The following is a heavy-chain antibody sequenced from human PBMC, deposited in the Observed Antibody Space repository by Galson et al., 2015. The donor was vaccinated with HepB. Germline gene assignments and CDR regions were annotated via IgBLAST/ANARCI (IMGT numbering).Heavy chain of an antibody. V-gene: IGHV1-18*01. Sequence: SVKVSCKASGYTFSTYGISWVRQAPGQGLEWMGWISTYNVNTNFAQRLQDRVTMTTDTATSTAYMELRSLGSDDTAVYYCARARYSTSPPDYWGQGTLVTVSS. CDR2: ISTYNVNT. CDR1: GYTFSTYG. J-gene: IGHJ4*02. D-gene: IGHD5-12*01. CDR3: ARARYSTSPPDY.